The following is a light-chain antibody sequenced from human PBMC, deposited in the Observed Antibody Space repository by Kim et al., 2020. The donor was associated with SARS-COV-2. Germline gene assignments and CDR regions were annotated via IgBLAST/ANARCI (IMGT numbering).Light chain of an antibody. V-gene: IGLV3-25*03. CDR2: KDS. J-gene: IGLJ3*02. CDR1: ALPKQY. CDR3: QSADSSGTYWV. Sequence: SYELTQPPSVSVSPGQTAGITCSGDALPKQYAYWYQQKPGQAPVLVIYKDSERPSGIPERFSGSSSGTTVTLTISGVQAEDEADYYCQSADSSGTYWVLG.